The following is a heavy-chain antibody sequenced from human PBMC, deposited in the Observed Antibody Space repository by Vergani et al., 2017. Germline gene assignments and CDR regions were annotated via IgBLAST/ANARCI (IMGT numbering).Heavy chain of an antibody. V-gene: IGHV3-21*01. CDR1: GFTFSSYS. CDR2: ISSSGTYI. Sequence: EVQLVESGGGLVKPGGSLRLSCAASGFTFSSYSMNWVRQAPGKGLEWVSSISSSGTYIYYADSVKGRFTISRDNAKNSLYLQMNSLRAEDTAVYYCAKAYSSDWYYFDYWGQGTLVTVSS. D-gene: IGHD6-19*01. CDR3: AKAYSSDWYYFDY. J-gene: IGHJ4*02.